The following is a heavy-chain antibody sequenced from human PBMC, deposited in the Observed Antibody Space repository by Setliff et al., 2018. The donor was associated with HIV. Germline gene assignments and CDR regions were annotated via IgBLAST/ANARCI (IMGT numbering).Heavy chain of an antibody. D-gene: IGHD3-10*01. CDR1: GDSISGYY. CDR2: INHSGST. V-gene: IGHV4-34*01. CDR3: ARRITMVRGFDY. Sequence: KPSETLSLTCTSSGDSISGYYWNWIRQPPGKGLEWIGEINHSGSTNYNPSLKSRISISVDTSKNQFSLKLSSVTAADTAVYYCARRITMVRGFDYWGQGHVVTVSS. J-gene: IGHJ4*02.